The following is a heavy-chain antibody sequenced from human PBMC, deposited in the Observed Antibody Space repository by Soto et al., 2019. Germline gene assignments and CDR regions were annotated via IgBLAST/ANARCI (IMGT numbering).Heavy chain of an antibody. CDR1: GFTFDDYA. V-gene: IGHV3-9*01. J-gene: IGHJ4*02. CDR2: ISWNGNII. Sequence: GGSLRLSCAASGFTFDDYAMHWVRRVPGKGLEWVASISWNGNIIDYADSVKGRFTISRDNSKNTLYLQMNSLRVEDTAVYYCAKDRLGGNFDYWGQGTQVTVSS. CDR3: AKDRLGGNFDY.